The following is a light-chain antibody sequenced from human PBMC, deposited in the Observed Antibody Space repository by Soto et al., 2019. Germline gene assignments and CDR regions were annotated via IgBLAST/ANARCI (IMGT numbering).Light chain of an antibody. Sequence: QSVLTQPPSVPGAPVQRVTISCTRSSSNIGAGYDVHWYQHLSGTAPKLLIYGNSNRPSGVPDRFSGSKSGTSASLAITGLQAEDEAEYYCAQWDDRLNGYVFGPGTKVTVL. V-gene: IGLV1-40*01. CDR1: SSNIGAGYD. J-gene: IGLJ1*01. CDR3: AQWDDRLNGYV. CDR2: GNS.